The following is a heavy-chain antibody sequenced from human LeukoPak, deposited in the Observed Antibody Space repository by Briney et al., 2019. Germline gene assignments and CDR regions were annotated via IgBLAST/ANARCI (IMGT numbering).Heavy chain of an antibody. V-gene: IGHV1-2*02. CDR3: ARDSKVENGWFGSNWFDP. D-gene: IGHD3-10*01. CDR1: GYTFTGYY. J-gene: IGHJ5*02. CDR2: INPNSGGT. Sequence: GASVKVSCKASGYTFTGYYMHWVRQAPGQGLEWMGWINPNSGGTNYAQKFQGRVTMTRDTSISTACMELSRLRSDDTAVYYCARDSKVENGWFGSNWFDPWGQGTLVTVSS.